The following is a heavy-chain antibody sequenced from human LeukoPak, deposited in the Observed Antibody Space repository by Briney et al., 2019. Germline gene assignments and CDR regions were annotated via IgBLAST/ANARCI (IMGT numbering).Heavy chain of an antibody. CDR1: GFTFSSYG. J-gene: IGHJ4*02. Sequence: GGSLRLSCAASGFTFSSYGMHWVHQAPGKGLEWVAVISYDGSNKYYADSVKGRFTISRDNSKNTLYLQMNSLRAEDTAVYYCAKDGYFDWLFSYWGQGTLVTVSS. D-gene: IGHD3-9*01. V-gene: IGHV3-30*18. CDR2: ISYDGSNK. CDR3: AKDGYFDWLFSY.